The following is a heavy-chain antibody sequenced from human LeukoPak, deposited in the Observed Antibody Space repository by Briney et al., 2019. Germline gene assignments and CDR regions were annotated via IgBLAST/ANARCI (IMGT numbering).Heavy chain of an antibody. D-gene: IGHD7-27*01. J-gene: IGHJ4*02. CDR2: IKPDGSEK. CDR3: ARNRGGLGILEY. CDR1: GFTFSSYW. V-gene: IGHV3-7*01. Sequence: GGSLRLSCAASGFTFSSYWMSWIRQAPGKGLEWVANIKPDGSEKYYVDSVKGRFTISRDNAKNSLYLQMSSLRAEDTAVYYCARNRGGLGILEYWGQGTLVTVSS.